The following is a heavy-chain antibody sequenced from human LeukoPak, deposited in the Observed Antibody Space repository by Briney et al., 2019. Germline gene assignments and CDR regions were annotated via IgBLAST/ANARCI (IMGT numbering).Heavy chain of an antibody. CDR1: GGSISSYY. CDR3: ARDQIEDLTTLPNNWFDP. CDR2: IYTSGST. V-gene: IGHV4-4*07. J-gene: IGHJ5*02. D-gene: IGHD1-14*01. Sequence: SETLSLTCTVSGGSISSYYWSWIRQPAGKGLEWIGRIYTSGSTNYNPSLKSRVTMSVDTSKNQFSLKLSSVTAADTAVYYCARDQIEDLTTLPNNWFDPWGQGTLVTVSS.